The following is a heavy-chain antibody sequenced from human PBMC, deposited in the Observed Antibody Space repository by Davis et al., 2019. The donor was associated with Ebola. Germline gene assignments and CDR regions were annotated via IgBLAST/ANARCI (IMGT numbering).Heavy chain of an antibody. D-gene: IGHD3-22*01. J-gene: IGHJ4*02. CDR1: GFTFSSYAM. CDR3: ARANDGSSGYPFDY. V-gene: IGHV4-4*02. CDR2: IYHSGST. Sequence: PGGSLRLSCAASGFTFSSYAMSWVRQAPGKGLEWIGEIYHSGSTNYNPSLKSRVTISVDKSKNQFSLKLSSVAAADTAVYYCARANDGSSGYPFDYWGQGTLVTVSS.